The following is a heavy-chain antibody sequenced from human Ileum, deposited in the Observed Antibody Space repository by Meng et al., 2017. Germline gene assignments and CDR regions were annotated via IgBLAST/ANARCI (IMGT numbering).Heavy chain of an antibody. J-gene: IGHJ4*02. V-gene: IGHV4-4*02. D-gene: IGHD1-26*01. CDR3: AREWSGSYRHFDY. Sequence: QVPLEESGPGRLKPSGTLSLTCAVSGGSISTSDWWSWVRQPPGKGLEWIGEIHHSGSINYNPSLKSRVTISVDKSKNQFSLKLNSVTAADTAVYYCAREWSGSYRHFDYWGQGTLVTVSS. CDR1: GGSISTSDW. CDR2: IHHSGSI.